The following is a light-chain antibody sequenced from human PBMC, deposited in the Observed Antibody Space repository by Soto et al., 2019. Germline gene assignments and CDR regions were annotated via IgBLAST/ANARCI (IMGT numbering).Light chain of an antibody. CDR3: QTWGTGIV. CDR1: SGHSSYA. J-gene: IGLJ2*01. Sequence: QLVLTQSPSASASLGASVKLTCTLRSGHSSYAIAWHQQQPEKGPRYLMKLSSDGSHYKGDGIPDRFSGSSSGAERYLTISSLQSEDEADYYCQTWGTGIVFGGGTKVTVL. CDR2: LSSDGSH. V-gene: IGLV4-69*01.